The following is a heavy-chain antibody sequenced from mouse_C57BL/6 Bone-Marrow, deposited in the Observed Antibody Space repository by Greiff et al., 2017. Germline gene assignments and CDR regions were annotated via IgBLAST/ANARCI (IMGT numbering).Heavy chain of an antibody. V-gene: IGHV1-85*01. CDR2: IYPRDGST. Sequence: QVQLQQSGPELVKPGASVKLSCKASGYTFTSYDINWVKQRPGQGLEWIGWIYPRDGSTKYNETFKGKATLTVDTSSSTAYMELHSLTSEDSAVYFCARSYYYGSSRAWFAYWGQGTLVTVSA. CDR3: ARSYYYGSSRAWFAY. J-gene: IGHJ3*01. D-gene: IGHD1-1*01. CDR1: GYTFTSYD.